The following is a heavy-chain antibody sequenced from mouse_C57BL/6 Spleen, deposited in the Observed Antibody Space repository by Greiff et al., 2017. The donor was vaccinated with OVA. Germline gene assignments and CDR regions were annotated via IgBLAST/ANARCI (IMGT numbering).Heavy chain of an antibody. CDR3: AREDYYGSSPGYFDV. CDR2: IYPGNGDT. V-gene: IGHV1-12*01. CDR1: GYTFTSYD. Sequence: QSGAELVRPGASVKMSCKASGYTFTSYDMHWVKQTPRQGLEWIGAIYPGNGDTSYNQKFKGKATLTVDKSSSTAYMQLISLTSEDSAGYFCAREDYYGSSPGYFDVWGTGTTVTVSA. D-gene: IGHD1-1*01. J-gene: IGHJ1*03.